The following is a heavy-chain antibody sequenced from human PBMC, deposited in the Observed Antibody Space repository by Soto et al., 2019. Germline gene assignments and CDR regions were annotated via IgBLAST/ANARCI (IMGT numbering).Heavy chain of an antibody. CDR3: VRMTSMMYFFDH. Sequence: GSLRLSCAASGFTFSSYSMNWVRQAPGKGLEWVSYISSSSSTIYYADSVKGRFTISRDNSNNTVFLQMTGLTPADTALYYCVRMTSMMYFFDHWGQGAQVTVSS. CDR1: GFTFSSYS. D-gene: IGHD4-17*01. V-gene: IGHV3-48*01. CDR2: ISSSSSTI. J-gene: IGHJ4*02.